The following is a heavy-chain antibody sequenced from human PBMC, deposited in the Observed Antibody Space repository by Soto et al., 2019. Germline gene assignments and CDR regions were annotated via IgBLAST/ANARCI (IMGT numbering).Heavy chain of an antibody. CDR1: GFTFSSYG. CDR3: ARGGPQRYYYYYGMDV. CDR2: ISSSSSYI. V-gene: IGHV3-21*01. J-gene: IGHJ6*02. Sequence: PGGSLRLSCAASGFTFSSYGMNWVRQAPGKGLEWVSSISSSSSYIYYADSVKGRFTISRDNAKNSLYLQMNSLRAEDTAVYYCARGGPQRYYYYYGMDVWGQGTTVTVSS.